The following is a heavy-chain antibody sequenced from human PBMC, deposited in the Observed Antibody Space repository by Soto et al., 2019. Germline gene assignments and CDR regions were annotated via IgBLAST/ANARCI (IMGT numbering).Heavy chain of an antibody. CDR1: GFTFDDYA. J-gene: IGHJ4*02. D-gene: IGHD3-22*01. V-gene: IGHV3-9*01. Sequence: GGSLRLSCAASGFTFDDYAMHWVRQAPGKGLEWVSGISWNSGSIGYADSVKGRFTISRDNAKNSLYLQMNSLRAEDTALYYCAKGNPLSTMIPSDWGYYFDYWGQGTLVTVSS. CDR3: AKGNPLSTMIPSDWGYYFDY. CDR2: ISWNSGSI.